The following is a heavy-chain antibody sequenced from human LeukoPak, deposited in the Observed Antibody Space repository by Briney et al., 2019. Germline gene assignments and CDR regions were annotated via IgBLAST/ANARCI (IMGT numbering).Heavy chain of an antibody. V-gene: IGHV4-61*02. Sequence: SETLSLTCTVSGGSISSGDYYWSWIRQPAGKGLEWIGRIYTSGSTNYNPSLKSRVTISVDTSKNQFSLKLSSVTAADTAVYYCARFRGAYSVAASFDIWGQGTMVTVSS. J-gene: IGHJ3*02. D-gene: IGHD6-19*01. CDR3: ARFRGAYSVAASFDI. CDR1: GGSISSGDYY. CDR2: IYTSGST.